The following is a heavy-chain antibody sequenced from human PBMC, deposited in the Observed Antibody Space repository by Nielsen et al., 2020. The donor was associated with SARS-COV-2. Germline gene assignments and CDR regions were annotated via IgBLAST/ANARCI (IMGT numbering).Heavy chain of an antibody. J-gene: IGHJ6*02. Sequence: VRQMPGKGLEWIGEINHSGSTNYNPSLKSRVTISVDTSKNQFSLKLSSVTAADTAVYYCARGKTQPHYYGSGSYYYYYYGMDVWGQGTTVTVSS. D-gene: IGHD3-10*01. CDR3: ARGKTQPHYYGSGSYYYYYYGMDV. CDR2: INHSGST. V-gene: IGHV4-34*01.